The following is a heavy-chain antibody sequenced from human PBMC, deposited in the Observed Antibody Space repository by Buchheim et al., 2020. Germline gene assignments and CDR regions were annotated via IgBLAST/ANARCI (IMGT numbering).Heavy chain of an antibody. V-gene: IGHV4-34*01. CDR1: GGSFSGYY. CDR3: ARSNTAMAIFDY. J-gene: IGHJ4*02. Sequence: QVQLQQWGAGLLKPSETLSLTCAVYGGSFSGYYWSWIRQPPGKGLEWIGEINHSGSTNYNPSLKRRVTISVDTSKNQFSLKLSSVTAADTAVYYCARSNTAMAIFDYWGQGTL. D-gene: IGHD5-18*01. CDR2: INHSGST.